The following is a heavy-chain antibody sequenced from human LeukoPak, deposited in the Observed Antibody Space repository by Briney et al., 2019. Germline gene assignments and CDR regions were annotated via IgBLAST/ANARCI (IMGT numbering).Heavy chain of an antibody. CDR2: INPNSGGT. Sequence: ASVKVSCKASGYTFTASYIHWVRQAPGQGLEWMGWINPNSGGTNYAQKFQGRVTMTRDTSISTAYMEVSSLRYDDTAVYYCARNLNPIISYGSDYYYDFDYWGQGTLVTVSS. J-gene: IGHJ4*02. D-gene: IGHD3-10*01. CDR3: ARNLNPIISYGSDYYYDFDY. V-gene: IGHV1-2*02. CDR1: GYTFTASY.